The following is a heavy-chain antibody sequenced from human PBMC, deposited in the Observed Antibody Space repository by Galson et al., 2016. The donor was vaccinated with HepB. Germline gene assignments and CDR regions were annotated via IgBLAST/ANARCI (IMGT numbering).Heavy chain of an antibody. J-gene: IGHJ1*01. CDR1: GFTFGNYA. V-gene: IGHV3-23*01. Sequence: SLRLSCAVSGFTFGNYAMSWVRQAPGKGLEWVSDISGSGTSTDYADSVKGRFTISRDNSKNTLYLQMNSLRAEDTAIYYCAKELAMTGTYFQYWGQGTLVTVSS. CDR2: ISGSGTST. D-gene: IGHD6-19*01. CDR3: AKELAMTGTYFQY.